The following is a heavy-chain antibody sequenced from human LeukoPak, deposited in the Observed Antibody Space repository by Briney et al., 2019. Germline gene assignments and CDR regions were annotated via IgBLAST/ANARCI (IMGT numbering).Heavy chain of an antibody. V-gene: IGHV1-69*05. Sequence: RASVKVSCKASGGTFSSYAISWVRQAPGQGLEWMGGIIPIFGTANYAQTFQGRVTITTEESKSTAYMELSSLRSEDTAVYYCARDRTYYYGSGRNWGPDAFDIWGQGTMVTVSS. CDR2: IIPIFGTA. J-gene: IGHJ3*02. D-gene: IGHD3-10*01. CDR1: GGTFSSYA. CDR3: ARDRTYYYGSGRNWGPDAFDI.